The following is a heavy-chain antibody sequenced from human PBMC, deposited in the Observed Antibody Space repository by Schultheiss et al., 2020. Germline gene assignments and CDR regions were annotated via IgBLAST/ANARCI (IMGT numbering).Heavy chain of an antibody. J-gene: IGHJ3*02. V-gene: IGHV3-74*01. CDR1: GFTFSSYW. CDR2: INSDGSST. CDR3: ARAAPLYYYDSSGYWGSDAFDI. Sequence: GGSLRLSCAASGFTFSSYWMHWVRQAPGKGLVWVSRINSDGSSTSYADSVKGRFTISRDNAKNTLYLQMNSLRAEDTAVYYCARAAPLYYYDSSGYWGSDAFDIWGQGTMVTVSS. D-gene: IGHD3-22*01.